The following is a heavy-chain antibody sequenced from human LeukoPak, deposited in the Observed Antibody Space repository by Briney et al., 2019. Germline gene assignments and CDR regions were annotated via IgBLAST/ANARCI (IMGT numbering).Heavy chain of an antibody. D-gene: IGHD3-3*01. J-gene: IGHJ6*03. V-gene: IGHV1-2*02. CDR3: ARVYDFWSGYLYYYYYYMDV. Sequence: ASVKVSCKASGYTFTGYYMHWVRQAPGQGLEWMGWINPNSGGTNYAQKFQGRVTMTRNTSISTAYMELSSLRSEDTAVYYCARVYDFWSGYLYYYYYYMDVWGKGTTVTVSS. CDR1: GYTFTGYY. CDR2: INPNSGGT.